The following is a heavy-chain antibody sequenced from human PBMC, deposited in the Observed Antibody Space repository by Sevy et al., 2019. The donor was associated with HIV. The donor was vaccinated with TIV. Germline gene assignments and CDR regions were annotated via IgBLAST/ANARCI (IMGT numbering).Heavy chain of an antibody. Sequence: GGSLRLSCVVSGITFSTSRMHWVRQAPGKGLEWVAVISYHGRDKFYADSVKGRSTISRDNSKNILYLQMVSLRAEDTAVYYCAKDFARYNGMDVWGQGTMVTVSS. D-gene: IGHD6-6*01. J-gene: IGHJ6*02. V-gene: IGHV3-30*18. CDR1: GITFSTSR. CDR2: ISYHGRDK. CDR3: AKDFARYNGMDV.